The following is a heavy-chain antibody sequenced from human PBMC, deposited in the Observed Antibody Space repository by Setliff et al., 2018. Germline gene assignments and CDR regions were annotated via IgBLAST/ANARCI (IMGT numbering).Heavy chain of an antibody. CDR2: ISSSSSYI. J-gene: IGHJ5*02. CDR1: GFTFSSYS. Sequence: GGSLRLSCAASGFTFSSYSMNWVRQAPGKGLEWVSFISSSSSYIYYADSVKGRFTISRDNAKNSLYLQMNSLRAEDTAVYYCARESVAATYNWFDPWGQGTLVTVS. CDR3: ARESVAATYNWFDP. D-gene: IGHD2-15*01. V-gene: IGHV3-21*01.